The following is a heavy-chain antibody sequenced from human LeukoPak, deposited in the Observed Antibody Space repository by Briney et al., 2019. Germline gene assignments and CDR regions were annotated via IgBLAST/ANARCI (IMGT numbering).Heavy chain of an antibody. J-gene: IGHJ5*02. V-gene: IGHV4-59*01. CDR2: IYYSGST. D-gene: IGHD6-25*01. CDR3: ARGRGAWFDP. CDR1: GGSISSYY. Sequence: SETLSLTCTVSGGSISSYYWSWIRQPPGKGLEWIGYIYYSGSTNYNPSLKNRVTISVDTSKNQFSLKLSSVTAADTAVYYCARGRGAWFDPWGQGTLVTVSS.